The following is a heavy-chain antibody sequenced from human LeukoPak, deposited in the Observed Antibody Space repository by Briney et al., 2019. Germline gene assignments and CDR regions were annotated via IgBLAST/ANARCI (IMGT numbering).Heavy chain of an antibody. Sequence: PSETLSLTCTVSGGSISSYYWSWIRQPPGKGLEWNGYTYYSGSTNYNPSLKSRVTISVDTSKNQFSLKLSSVTAADTAVYYCARESGWDDAFDIWGQGTMVTVSS. CDR2: TYYSGST. J-gene: IGHJ3*02. D-gene: IGHD6-19*01. CDR3: ARESGWDDAFDI. CDR1: GGSISSYY. V-gene: IGHV4-59*01.